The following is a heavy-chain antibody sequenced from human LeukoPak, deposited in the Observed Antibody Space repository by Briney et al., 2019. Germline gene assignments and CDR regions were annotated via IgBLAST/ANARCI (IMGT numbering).Heavy chain of an antibody. CDR3: ARETLGSSGYYPAYYFDY. V-gene: IGHV1-69*05. CDR2: IIPIFGTA. D-gene: IGHD3-22*01. J-gene: IGHJ4*02. CDR1: GGTFSSYA. Sequence: ASVKVSCKASGGTFSSYAISWVRQAPGQGLEWMGGIIPIFGTANYAQKFQGRVTITTDESTSTAYMELSSLRSEDTAVYYCARETLGSSGYYPAYYFDYWGQGTLVTVSS.